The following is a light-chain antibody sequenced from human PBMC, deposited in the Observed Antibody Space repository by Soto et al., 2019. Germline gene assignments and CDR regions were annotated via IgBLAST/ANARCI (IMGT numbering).Light chain of an antibody. V-gene: IGKV3-11*01. Sequence: EIVLTQSPATLSLSPGERATLSCRVSQSVSTYLAWYQLKPGQAPRLLIYDASNRAPGIPARFSGSGSETDFTLTISSLEPEDFAVYYCQQRSNWLVTFGQGTRLEIK. CDR1: QSVSTY. J-gene: IGKJ5*01. CDR3: QQRSNWLVT. CDR2: DAS.